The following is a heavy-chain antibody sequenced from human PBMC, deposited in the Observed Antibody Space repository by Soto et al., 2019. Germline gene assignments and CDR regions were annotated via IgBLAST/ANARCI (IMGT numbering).Heavy chain of an antibody. CDR1: GYTFTGYY. D-gene: IGHD3-10*01. CDR2: INPNSGGT. V-gene: IGHV1-2*02. CDR3: ARERFGELLVYYYYGMDV. J-gene: IGHJ6*02. Sequence: GASVKVSCKASGYTFTGYYMHWVRQAPGQGLEWMGWINPNSGGTNYAQKFQGRVTMTRDTSISTAYMELSRLRSDDTAVYYCARERFGELLVYYYYGMDVWGQGTTVTVSS.